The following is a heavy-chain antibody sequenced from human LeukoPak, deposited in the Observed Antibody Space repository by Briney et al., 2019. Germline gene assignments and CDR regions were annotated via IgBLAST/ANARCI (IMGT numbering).Heavy chain of an antibody. V-gene: IGHV1-2*02. J-gene: IGHJ4*02. CDR1: GYTFTGYY. CDR3: ARRGGLLDDYGPFFDY. CDR2: INPNGGGT. Sequence: GASVNVSCKASGYTFTGYYIHWVRQAPGQGLEWMGWINPNGGGTNFAQKCQGRVTMTRDTSISAAYMELSWLRSDDTAVYYCARRGGLLDDYGPFFDYWGQGTVVTVSS. D-gene: IGHD3-16*01.